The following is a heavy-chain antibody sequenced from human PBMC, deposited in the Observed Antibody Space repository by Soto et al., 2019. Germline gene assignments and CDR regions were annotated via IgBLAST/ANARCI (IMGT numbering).Heavy chain of an antibody. V-gene: IGHV3-23*01. D-gene: IGHD3-10*01. CDR3: AKNYYFDC. CDR2: INRRGGSA. J-gene: IGHJ4*02. Sequence: EVQLLDSGGGLVQPGGSLRLSCEASGFTFSSYAMSWVRQAPGKGLEWVSSINRRGGSANYADSVKGRFTISRDDSKSILSLQMNRLRAEDTAIYYCAKNYYFDCWGQGALVTVSS. CDR1: GFTFSSYA.